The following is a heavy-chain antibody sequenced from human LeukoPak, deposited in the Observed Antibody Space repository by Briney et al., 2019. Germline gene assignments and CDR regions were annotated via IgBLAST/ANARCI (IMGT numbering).Heavy chain of an antibody. CDR3: ARAKLEPAGTGAFDI. J-gene: IGHJ3*02. D-gene: IGHD6-19*01. Sequence: GGSLRLSCTTSGFTFKNYAMTWGRQAPGKGLEWVSAIYPHGDPHYADSVKGRFTISRDNSKNSLYMQMETLRAEDTALYYCARAKLEPAGTGAFDIWGPGTVVTVSS. V-gene: IGHV3-23*01. CDR2: IYPHGDP. CDR1: GFTFKNYA.